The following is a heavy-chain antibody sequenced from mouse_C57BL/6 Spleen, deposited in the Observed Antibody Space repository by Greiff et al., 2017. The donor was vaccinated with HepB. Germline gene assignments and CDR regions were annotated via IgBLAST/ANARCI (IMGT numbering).Heavy chain of an antibody. CDR3: ARRLITTVVAFYYFDY. Sequence: VQLQQSGAELARPGASVKLSCKASGYTFTSYGISWVKQRTGQGLEWIGEIYPRSGNTYYNEKFTGKATLTADKSSSTAYMELRSLTSEDSAVYFCARRLITTVVAFYYFDYWGQGTTLTVSS. CDR2: IYPRSGNT. V-gene: IGHV1-81*01. J-gene: IGHJ2*01. CDR1: GYTFTSYG. D-gene: IGHD1-1*01.